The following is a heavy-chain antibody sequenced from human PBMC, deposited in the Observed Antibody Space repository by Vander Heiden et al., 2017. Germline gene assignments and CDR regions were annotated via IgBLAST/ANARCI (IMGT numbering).Heavy chain of an antibody. CDR2: ISSSSSTI. Sequence: EVQLVEAGGGLVQPWGSLRLSCAAPGFPFSSYSMNWVRQAPGKGLEWVSYISSSSSTIYYADSVKGRFIISRDNAKNSLYLQMNSLRDEDTAVYYCARLREVSFDYWGQGTLVTVSS. CDR3: ARLREVSFDY. V-gene: IGHV3-48*02. CDR1: GFPFSSYS. D-gene: IGHD6-6*01. J-gene: IGHJ4*02.